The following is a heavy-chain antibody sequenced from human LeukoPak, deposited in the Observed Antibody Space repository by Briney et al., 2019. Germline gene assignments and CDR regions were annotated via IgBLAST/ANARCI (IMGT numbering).Heavy chain of an antibody. CDR1: GFTFSSYS. Sequence: PGGSLRLSCAASGFTFSSYSMKWVRQAPGKGLEWVSSISSSSSYIYYADSVKGRFTISRDNAKNSLYLQMNSLRAEDTAVYYCARESLGYCSSTSCATDYYMDVWGKGTTVTVSS. J-gene: IGHJ6*03. CDR2: ISSSSSYI. CDR3: ARESLGYCSSTSCATDYYMDV. V-gene: IGHV3-21*01. D-gene: IGHD2-2*01.